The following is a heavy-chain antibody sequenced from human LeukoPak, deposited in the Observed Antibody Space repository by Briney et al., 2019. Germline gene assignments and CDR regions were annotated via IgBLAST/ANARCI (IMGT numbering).Heavy chain of an antibody. V-gene: IGHV4-39*07. CDR1: GGYISSSDYY. CDR2: ISYTGST. J-gene: IGHJ3*02. Sequence: PSETLSLTCTVSGGYISSSDYYWGWIRQPPGKGLEWIGSISYTGSTSYNPSLKSRVIISGDTSDKKFSLKLTSVTAADTAVYYCARDPDWGSAFDIWGQGTMVTVSS. CDR3: ARDPDWGSAFDI. D-gene: IGHD7-27*01.